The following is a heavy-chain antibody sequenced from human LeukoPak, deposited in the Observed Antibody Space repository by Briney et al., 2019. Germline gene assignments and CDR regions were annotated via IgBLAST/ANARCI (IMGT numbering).Heavy chain of an antibody. CDR1: GYMFTGYY. D-gene: IGHD1-1*01. CDR2: INPKNGGA. CDR3: ARDGNFDY. Sequence: ASVKVSCKASGYMFTGYYMHWVRQAPGQGLEWMGWINPKNGGANYAQKFQGRVTMTRDTSISTAYMELSSLRSDDTAVYYCARDGNFDYWGQGTLVTVSS. V-gene: IGHV1-2*02. J-gene: IGHJ4*02.